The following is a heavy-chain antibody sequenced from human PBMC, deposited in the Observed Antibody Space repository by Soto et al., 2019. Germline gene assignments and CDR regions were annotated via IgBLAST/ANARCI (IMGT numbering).Heavy chain of an antibody. J-gene: IGHJ4*02. CDR3: ASMTTHGSGSYFY. Sequence: PSETLSLTCTVSGGSISSGGYYWSWIRQHPGKGLEWIGYIYYSGSTYYNPSLKSRVTISVDTSKNQFSLKLSSVTAADTAVYYCASMTTHGSGSYFYWGQGTLVTVSS. CDR2: IYYSGST. D-gene: IGHD3-10*01. V-gene: IGHV4-31*03. CDR1: GGSISSGGYY.